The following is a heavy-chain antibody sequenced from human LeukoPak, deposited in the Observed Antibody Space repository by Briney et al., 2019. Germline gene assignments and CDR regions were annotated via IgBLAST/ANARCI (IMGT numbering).Heavy chain of an antibody. CDR1: GFTFSSYW. CDR3: ARDAFYSSSWYGGAPAFDI. J-gene: IGHJ3*02. Sequence: GGSLRLSCAASGFTFSSYWMHRVRQAPGKGLVWVSRINSDGSSTSYADSVKGRFTISRDNAKNTLYLQMNSLRAEDTAVYYCARDAFYSSSWYGGAPAFDIWGQGTMVTVSS. D-gene: IGHD6-13*01. CDR2: INSDGSST. V-gene: IGHV3-74*01.